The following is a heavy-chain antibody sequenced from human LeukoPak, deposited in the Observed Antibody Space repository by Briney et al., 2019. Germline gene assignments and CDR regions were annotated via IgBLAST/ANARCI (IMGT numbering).Heavy chain of an antibody. CDR2: ISAYNGNT. CDR3: ARDRAVTTPGDY. CDR1: GYTFTSYG. J-gene: IGHJ4*02. Sequence: GASVKVSCKASGYTFTSYGISWARQAPGQGLEWMGWISAYNGNTNYAQKLQGRVTMTTDTSTSTVYMELRSLRSDDTAVYYCARDRAVTTPGDYWGQGTLVTVSS. V-gene: IGHV1-18*01. D-gene: IGHD4-11*01.